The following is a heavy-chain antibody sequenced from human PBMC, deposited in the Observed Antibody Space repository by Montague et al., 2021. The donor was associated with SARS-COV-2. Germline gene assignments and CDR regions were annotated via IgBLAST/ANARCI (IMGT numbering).Heavy chain of an antibody. V-gene: IGHV4-4*02. D-gene: IGHD6-6*01. Sequence: SETLSLTCGVSGDSINSTNWCSWVRQPPGDGLEWIGEIHHSGDTNYNQPFKSRVTISVDQSKNQYSLELHFVTAADTALYYCLRAGVFEYRPAVWGQGVLVIVSS. CDR2: IHHSGDT. CDR3: LRAGVFEYRPAV. CDR1: GDSINSTNW. J-gene: IGHJ4*02.